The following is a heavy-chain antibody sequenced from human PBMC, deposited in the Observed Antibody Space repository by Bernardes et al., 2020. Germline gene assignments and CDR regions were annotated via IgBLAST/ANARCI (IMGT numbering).Heavy chain of an antibody. Sequence: GGSLRLSCAASGFTFSNAWMSWVRQAPGKGLEWVGRIKSKTDGGTTDYAAPVKGRFTISRDDSKNTLYLQMNSLKTEDTAVYYCTAGQGGDNWFDPWGQGTLVTVSS. CDR2: IKSKTDGGTT. CDR1: GFTFSNAW. J-gene: IGHJ5*02. D-gene: IGHD1-26*01. V-gene: IGHV3-15*01. CDR3: TAGQGGDNWFDP.